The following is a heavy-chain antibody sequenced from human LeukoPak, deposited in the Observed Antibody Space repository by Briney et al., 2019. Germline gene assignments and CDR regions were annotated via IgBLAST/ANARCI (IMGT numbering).Heavy chain of an antibody. CDR3: ASNPLYYDSSGNAFDI. V-gene: IGHV3-9*01. CDR2: ISWNSGSI. D-gene: IGHD3-22*01. J-gene: IGHJ3*02. CDR1: GFTFDDYA. Sequence: GRSLRLSCAASGFTFDDYAMHWVRQAPGKGLEWVSGISWNSGSIGYADSVKGRFTISRDNAKNSLYLQMNSLRAEDTAVYYCASNPLYYDSSGNAFDIWGQGTMVTVSS.